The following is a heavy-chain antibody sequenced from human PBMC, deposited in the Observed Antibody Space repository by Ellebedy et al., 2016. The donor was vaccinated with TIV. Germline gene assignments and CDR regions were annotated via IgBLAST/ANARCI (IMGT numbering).Heavy chain of an antibody. D-gene: IGHD3-9*01. V-gene: IGHV3-33*01. J-gene: IGHJ4*02. CDR3: ARDIIRYFDRVGRGHLPDY. CDR1: GFTFSSYG. Sequence: GESLKISCAASGFTFSSYGMHWVRQAPGKGLEWVAVIWYDGSNKYYADSVKGRFTISRDNSKNTLYLQMNSLRAEDTAVYYCARDIIRYFDRVGRGHLPDYWGQGTLVTVSS. CDR2: IWYDGSNK.